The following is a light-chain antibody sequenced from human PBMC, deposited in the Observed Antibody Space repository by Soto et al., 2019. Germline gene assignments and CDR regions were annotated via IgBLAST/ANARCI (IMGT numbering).Light chain of an antibody. Sequence: QSVLTQSSSASASLGSSVKLTCTLSSGHSSYIIAWHQQQPGKAPRYLMKLEGSGSYNKGSGVPDRFSGSSSGADRYLTISNLQFEYEADYYCETWDSNTRVFGGGTQVTAL. J-gene: IGLJ2*01. CDR2: LEGSGSY. V-gene: IGLV4-60*02. CDR3: ETWDSNTRV. CDR1: SGHSSYI.